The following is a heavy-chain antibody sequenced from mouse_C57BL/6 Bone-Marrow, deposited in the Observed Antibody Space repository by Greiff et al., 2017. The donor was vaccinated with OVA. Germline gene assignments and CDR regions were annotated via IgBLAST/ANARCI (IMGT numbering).Heavy chain of an antibody. CDR1: GYTFTSYW. V-gene: IGHV1-64*01. J-gene: IGHJ1*03. CDR2: IHPNSGST. CDR3: AREGGGWYFDV. Sequence: QVQLQQPGAELVKPGASVKLSCKASGYTFTSYWMHWVKQRPGQGLEWIGMIHPNSGSTNYNEKFKSKATLTVDKSSSTAYMQLSSLTSEDSAVYDDAREGGGWYFDVWGTGTTVTVSS.